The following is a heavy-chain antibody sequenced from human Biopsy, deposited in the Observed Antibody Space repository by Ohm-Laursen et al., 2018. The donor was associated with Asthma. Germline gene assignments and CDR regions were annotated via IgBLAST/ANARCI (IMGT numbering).Heavy chain of an antibody. CDR3: ARIPRRSGSYFVDY. D-gene: IGHD3-22*01. CDR2: IHHSGTS. Sequence: SQTLSLTCTVSGASIKTDDHYWSWLRQPPGKGLEWIGYIHHSGTSYFNPPLKSRVSFSRDTSKNQFSPRLSSVTAADTAMHYCARIPRRSGSYFVDYWGQGTLVTVSS. CDR1: GASIKTDDHY. J-gene: IGHJ4*02. V-gene: IGHV4-30-4*01.